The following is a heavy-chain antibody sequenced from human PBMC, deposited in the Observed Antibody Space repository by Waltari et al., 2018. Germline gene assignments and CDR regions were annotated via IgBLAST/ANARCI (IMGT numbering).Heavy chain of an antibody. CDR2: INGDWSNT. J-gene: IGHJ4*02. CDR3: AREVGVPDY. Sequence: EVQLVESGGGLVQPGGSLRLSCAASGFIFSSSWMHWVRQAPGKVQGGVSLINGDWSNTRYAESVKGRCTVSRDNAKNTLYLQMNSRRAEDTAVYYCAREVGVPDYWGQGTLVTVSS. D-gene: IGHD3-10*01. V-gene: IGHV3-74*01. CDR1: GFIFSSSW.